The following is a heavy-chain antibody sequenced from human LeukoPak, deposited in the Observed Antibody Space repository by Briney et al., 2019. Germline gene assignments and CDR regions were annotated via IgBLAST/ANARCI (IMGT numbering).Heavy chain of an antibody. CDR3: ARVRLGSWVDY. CDR1: GGSISSYY. Sequence: SETLSLTCTVSGGSISSYYWSWIRQPPGKGLEWIGYIYYSGSTNYNPPLKSRVTISADTSKNQFSLKLSSVTAADTAVYYCARVRLGSWVDYWGQGTLVTVSS. CDR2: IYYSGST. D-gene: IGHD3-10*01. V-gene: IGHV4-59*01. J-gene: IGHJ4*02.